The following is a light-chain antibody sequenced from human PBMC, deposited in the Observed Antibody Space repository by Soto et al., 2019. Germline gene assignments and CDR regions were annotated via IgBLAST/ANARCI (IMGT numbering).Light chain of an antibody. Sequence: DIQMTQSPSTLSASVGDRVTITCRASQSISGSLAWYQQKPGKAPKLLIYEASNLKSGVPSRFSGSGSGTEYTLTISSLQPDDSASYYCQQYNGYWTFGPGNRVEIK. CDR1: QSISGS. CDR2: EAS. V-gene: IGKV1-5*03. J-gene: IGKJ1*01. CDR3: QQYNGYWT.